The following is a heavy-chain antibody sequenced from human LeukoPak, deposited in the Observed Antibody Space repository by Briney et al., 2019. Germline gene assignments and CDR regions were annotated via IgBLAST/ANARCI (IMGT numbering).Heavy chain of an antibody. J-gene: IGHJ4*02. CDR1: GFTFSSYS. D-gene: IGHD3-22*01. Sequence: GGSLRLSCAASGFTFSSYSMNWVRQAPGKGLEWVSAISGSGGSTYYADSVKGRFTISRDNSKNTLYLQMNSLRAEDTAVYYCARDPYYYDSSGYPSYWGQGTLVTVSS. CDR2: ISGSGGST. CDR3: ARDPYYYDSSGYPSY. V-gene: IGHV3-23*01.